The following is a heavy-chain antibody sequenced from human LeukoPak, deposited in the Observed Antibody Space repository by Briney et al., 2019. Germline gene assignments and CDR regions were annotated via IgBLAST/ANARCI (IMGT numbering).Heavy chain of an antibody. CDR3: ARAGYSSSWYFDY. CDR2: INHSGST. V-gene: IGHV4-34*01. CDR1: GGSFSGYY. J-gene: IGHJ4*02. Sequence: SETLSLTCAVYGGSFSGYYWSWIRQPPGKGLEWIGEINHSGSTNYNPSLKSRVTIPVDTSKNQFSLKLSSVTAADTAVYYCARAGYSSSWYFDYWGQGTLVTVSS. D-gene: IGHD6-13*01.